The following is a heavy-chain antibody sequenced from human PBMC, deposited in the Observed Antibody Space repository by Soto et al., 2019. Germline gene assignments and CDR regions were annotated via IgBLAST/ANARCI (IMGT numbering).Heavy chain of an antibody. D-gene: IGHD2-21*01. CDR3: AREGYCGGDCFAY. CDR1: GGTFSSYT. J-gene: IGHJ4*02. V-gene: IGHV1-69*04. CDR2: IIPILGIA. Sequence: ASVKVSCKASGGTFSSYTISWVRQAPGQGLEWMGRIIPILGIANYAQKFQGRVTITADKSTSTAYMELSSLRSEDTAVYYCAREGYCGGDCFAYWGQGTLVTVSS.